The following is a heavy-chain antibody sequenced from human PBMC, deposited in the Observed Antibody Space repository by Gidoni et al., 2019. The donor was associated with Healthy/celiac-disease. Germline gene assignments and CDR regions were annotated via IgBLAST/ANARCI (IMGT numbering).Heavy chain of an antibody. Sequence: QVQLVESGGGVVQPGRSLRLSCAASGFTFSSYAMHWVRQAPGKGPEWVAVISYDGSNKYYADSVKGRFTISRDNSKNTLYLQMNSLRAEDTAVYYCAGILWFGELYAFDIWGQGTMVTVSS. CDR2: ISYDGSNK. CDR3: AGILWFGELYAFDI. J-gene: IGHJ3*02. D-gene: IGHD3-10*01. V-gene: IGHV3-30*01. CDR1: GFTFSSYA.